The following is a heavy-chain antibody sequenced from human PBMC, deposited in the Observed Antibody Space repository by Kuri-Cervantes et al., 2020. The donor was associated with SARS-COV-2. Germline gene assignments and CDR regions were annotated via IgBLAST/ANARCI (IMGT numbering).Heavy chain of an antibody. J-gene: IGHJ4*02. CDR2: IGTAGDP. CDR3: ARDEYSGDIVAPDY. D-gene: IGHD2-15*01. CDR1: GFTFSSYD. V-gene: IGHV3-13*05. Sequence: GESLKISCAASGFTFSSYDMHWVRQATGKGLEWVSAIGTAGDPYYPGSVKGRFTISRENAKNSLYLQMNSLRAGDTAVYYCARDEYSGDIVAPDYWGQGTLVTVSS.